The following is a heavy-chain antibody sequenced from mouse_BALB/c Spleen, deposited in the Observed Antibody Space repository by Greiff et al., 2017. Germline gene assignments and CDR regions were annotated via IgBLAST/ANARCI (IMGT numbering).Heavy chain of an antibody. Sequence: EVQLQQSGAELVRSGASVKLSCTASGFNIKDFYMHWVKQRPEQGLEWIGWIDPENGDTEYAPKFQGKATMTADTSSNTAYLQLSSLTSEDTAVYYCNAHITTVVATFDYWGQGTTLTVSS. V-gene: IGHV14-4*02. CDR2: IDPENGDT. D-gene: IGHD1-1*01. CDR3: NAHITTVVATFDY. CDR1: GFNIKDFY. J-gene: IGHJ2*01.